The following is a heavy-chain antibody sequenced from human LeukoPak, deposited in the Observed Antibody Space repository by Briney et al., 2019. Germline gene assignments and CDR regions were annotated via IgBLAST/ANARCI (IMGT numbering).Heavy chain of an antibody. J-gene: IGHJ5*02. D-gene: IGHD2-2*01. CDR3: ARLNGGYCSSTSCMEWVNWFDP. CDR2: IYTSGST. CDR1: GGSISSYY. V-gene: IGHV4-4*09. Sequence: SEALSLTCTVSGGSISSYYWSWIRQPPGKGLEWIGYIYTSGSTNYNPSLKSRVTISVDTSKNQFSLKLSSVTAADTAVYYCARLNGGYCSSTSCMEWVNWFDPWGQGTLVTVSS.